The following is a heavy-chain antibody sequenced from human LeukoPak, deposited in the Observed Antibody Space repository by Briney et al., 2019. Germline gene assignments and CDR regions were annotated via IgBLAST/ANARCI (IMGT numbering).Heavy chain of an antibody. CDR2: INHSGST. CDR3: ARAAGWSYYDSSGYLRY. J-gene: IGHJ4*02. V-gene: IGHV4-34*01. CDR1: GGSFSGCY. D-gene: IGHD3-22*01. Sequence: SETLSLTCAVYGGSFSGCYGSWIRQPPGKGLEWIGEINHSGSTNYNPSLKSRVTISVDTSKNQFSLKLSSVTAADTAVYYCARAAGWSYYDSSGYLRYWGQGTLVTVSS.